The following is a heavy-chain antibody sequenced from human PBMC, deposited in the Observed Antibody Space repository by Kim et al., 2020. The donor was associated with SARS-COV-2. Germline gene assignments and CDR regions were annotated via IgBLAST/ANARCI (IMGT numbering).Heavy chain of an antibody. CDR3: ARLYTSAWYASYFDS. Sequence: SETLSRTCAVYGESLTGFYWNWIRQSPGKGLEWIGHITFRGETTYNPSFKTRVAMSVDTTTNQFSLKLQSVTVADTAVYFCARLYTSAWYASYFDSWGQG. CDR2: ITFRGET. D-gene: IGHD6-19*01. CDR1: GESLTGFY. V-gene: IGHV4-34*01. J-gene: IGHJ4*02.